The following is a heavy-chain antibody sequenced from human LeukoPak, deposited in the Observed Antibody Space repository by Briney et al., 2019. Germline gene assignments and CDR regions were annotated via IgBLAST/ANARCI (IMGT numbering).Heavy chain of an antibody. V-gene: IGHV6-1*01. CDR3: AGGYAFDV. CDR1: GDSVSNNNYA. CDR2: TYYRSQWYN. J-gene: IGHJ3*01. Sequence: SQTLSLTCAISGDSVSNNNYAWNWIRQSPSRGLEWLGRTYYRSQWYNDYARSVMSRISVDPDTSKNQFSLHLSSVTPDDTAIYYCAGGYAFDVWGQRTMVTVSS.